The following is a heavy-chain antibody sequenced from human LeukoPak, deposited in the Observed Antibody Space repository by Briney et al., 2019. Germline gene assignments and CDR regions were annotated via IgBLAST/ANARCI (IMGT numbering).Heavy chain of an antibody. V-gene: IGHV3-23*01. CDR1: GFTVSSNY. Sequence: GGSLRLSCAASGFTVSSNYMSWVRQAPGKGLEWVSTISATGGSTYYADSVKGRFTISRDNSKDTLYLQMNSLRAEDTAVYYCAKGGYSSGWRNYFDYWGQGTLVTVSS. J-gene: IGHJ4*02. D-gene: IGHD6-19*01. CDR2: ISATGGST. CDR3: AKGGYSSGWRNYFDY.